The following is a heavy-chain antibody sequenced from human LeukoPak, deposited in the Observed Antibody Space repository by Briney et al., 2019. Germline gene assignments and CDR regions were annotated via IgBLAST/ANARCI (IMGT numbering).Heavy chain of an antibody. Sequence: NASETLSLTCTVSGGSISSGDYYWNWIRQHPEKSLEWIGYIFYSGSAYYNPSLKSRVTISVDTSKNQFSLKLGSVTAADTAVYSCARGDFELDYWGQGTLVTVSS. CDR2: IFYSGSA. CDR1: GGSISSGDYY. CDR3: ARGDFELDY. D-gene: IGHD3/OR15-3a*01. J-gene: IGHJ4*02. V-gene: IGHV4-31*03.